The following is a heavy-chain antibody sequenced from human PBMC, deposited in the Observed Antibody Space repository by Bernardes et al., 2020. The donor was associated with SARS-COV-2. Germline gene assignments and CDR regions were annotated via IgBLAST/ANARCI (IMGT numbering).Heavy chain of an antibody. Sequence: GGSLRLSCAASGFTFSSYSMNWVRQAPGKGLEWVSSISSNSSYIYYADSVKGRFTISRDNAKNSLYLQMNSLRAEDTAVYYCARDSPFYDFLAPHYYYYMDVWGNGTAVTVSS. CDR2: ISSNSSYI. D-gene: IGHD3-3*01. V-gene: IGHV3-21*01. CDR3: ARDSPFYDFLAPHYYYYMDV. J-gene: IGHJ6*03. CDR1: GFTFSSYS.